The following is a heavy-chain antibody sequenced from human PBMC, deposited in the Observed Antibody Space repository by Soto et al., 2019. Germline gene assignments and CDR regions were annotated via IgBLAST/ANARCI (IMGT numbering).Heavy chain of an antibody. J-gene: IGHJ2*01. CDR3: AREEGGRDCFDV. V-gene: IGHV3-53*04. Sequence: QLLESGGGLVQPGGSLRLSCAASGFTVTSNYMSWVRQAPGKGLEWVSIIYSSGSTYYADSVKGRFTTSRHNSEKALDVEMNSRRADGTAVYYWAREEGGRDCFDVWGRGTLVTVSS. CDR1: GFTVTSNY. D-gene: IGHD2-21*01. CDR2: IYSSGST.